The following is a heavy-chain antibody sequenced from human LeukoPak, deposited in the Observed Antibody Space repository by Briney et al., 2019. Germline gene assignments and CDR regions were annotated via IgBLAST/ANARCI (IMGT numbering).Heavy chain of an antibody. D-gene: IGHD3-9*01. J-gene: IGHJ5*02. CDR2: ISAYNDNT. V-gene: IGHV1-18*01. CDR3: ARDLIGQDYDILTGLSWFDP. Sequence: ASVKVSCKASGYTFTSYGISWVRQAPGQGLEWMGWISAYNDNTNYAQKLQGRVTMTTDTSTSTAYMELRSLRSDDTAVYYCARDLIGQDYDILTGLSWFDPWGQGTLVTVSS. CDR1: GYTFTSYG.